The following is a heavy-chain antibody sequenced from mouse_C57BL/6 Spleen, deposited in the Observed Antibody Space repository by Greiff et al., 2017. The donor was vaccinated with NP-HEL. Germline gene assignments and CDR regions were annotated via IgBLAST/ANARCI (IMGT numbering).Heavy chain of an antibody. CDR2: IYPRSGNT. CDR1: GYTFTSYG. CDR3: ARSGSNYDLYYFDY. J-gene: IGHJ2*01. V-gene: IGHV1-81*01. Sequence: QVQLQQSGAELARPGASVKLSCKASGYTFTSYGISWVKQRTGQGLEWIGEIYPRSGNTYYNEKFKGRATMTEDKSYSTAYIELRSLTSEDSAVYFCARSGSNYDLYYFDYWGQGTTLTVSS. D-gene: IGHD2-5*01.